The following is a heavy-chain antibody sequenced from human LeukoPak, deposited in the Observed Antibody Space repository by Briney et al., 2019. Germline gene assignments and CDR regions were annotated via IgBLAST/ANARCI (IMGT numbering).Heavy chain of an antibody. V-gene: IGHV1-69*13. Sequence: SVKLSCKASGGTFSSYAISWVRQAPGQGLEWMGGIIPIFGTANYAQKFQGRVTITAHESMSTAYMELSSLRSEDTAVYYCAIPNYGILPGPDLYYFDNWGQGTLVTVSS. CDR1: GGTFSSYA. CDR3: AIPNYGILPGPDLYYFDN. CDR2: IIPIFGTA. D-gene: IGHD3-9*01. J-gene: IGHJ4*02.